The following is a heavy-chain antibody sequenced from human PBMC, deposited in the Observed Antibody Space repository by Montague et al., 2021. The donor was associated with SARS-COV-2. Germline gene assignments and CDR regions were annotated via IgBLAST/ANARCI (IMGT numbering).Heavy chain of an antibody. D-gene: IGHD6-13*01. Sequence: SETLSLTCTVSGGSISSSSYYWGWVRQPPGKGLEWIGSIYYSGSTYYNPSLKSRVTISVDTSKNQFSLKLSSVTAADTAVYYCARDPEETGGSSWYYYSGVDVWGQGTTVTVSS. CDR3: ARDPEETGGSSWYYYSGVDV. CDR1: GGSISSSSYY. J-gene: IGHJ6*02. V-gene: IGHV4-39*07. CDR2: IYYSGST.